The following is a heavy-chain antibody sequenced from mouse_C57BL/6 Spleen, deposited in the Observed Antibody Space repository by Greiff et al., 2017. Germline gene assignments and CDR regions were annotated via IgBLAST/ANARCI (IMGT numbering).Heavy chain of an antibody. V-gene: IGHV5-12*01. D-gene: IGHD1-1*01. CDR3: ARLSNWYFDV. CDR1: GFTFSDYY. Sequence: EVQLVESGGGLVQPGGSLKLSCAASGFTFSDYYMYWVRQTPEKRLEWVAYISNGGGSTYYPDTVKGRFTISRDNAKNTLYLQMSRLKTEDTAMYYCARLSNWYFDVWGTGTTVTVSS. CDR2: ISNGGGST. J-gene: IGHJ1*03.